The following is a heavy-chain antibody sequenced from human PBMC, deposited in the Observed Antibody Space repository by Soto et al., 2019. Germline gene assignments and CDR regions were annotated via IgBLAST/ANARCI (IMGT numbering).Heavy chain of an antibody. CDR3: AKDRQPLAAAGPLSMDY. CDR2: ISGSGGST. CDR1: GFTFSSYA. J-gene: IGHJ4*02. D-gene: IGHD6-13*01. Sequence: EVQLLESGGGLVQPGGSLRLSCAASGFTFSSYAMSWVRQAPGKGLEWVSAISGSGGSTYYADSVKGRFTISRDNSKNTLYLQMNSLRAEDTAVYYCAKDRQPLAAAGPLSMDYWGQGTLVTVSS. V-gene: IGHV3-23*01.